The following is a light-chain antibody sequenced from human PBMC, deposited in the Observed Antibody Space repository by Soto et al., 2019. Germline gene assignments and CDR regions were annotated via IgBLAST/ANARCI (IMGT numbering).Light chain of an antibody. CDR2: GAS. CDR1: QSVSSSY. Sequence: EMFLSQSPGTLSLSPGERATLSCRASQSVSSSYLAWYQQKPGQAPRLLIYGASSRATGIPDRFSGSGSGTDFTLTISRLEPEDFAVYYCQQYGSSPYTFGHGTKVDIK. V-gene: IGKV3-20*01. CDR3: QQYGSSPYT. J-gene: IGKJ2*01.